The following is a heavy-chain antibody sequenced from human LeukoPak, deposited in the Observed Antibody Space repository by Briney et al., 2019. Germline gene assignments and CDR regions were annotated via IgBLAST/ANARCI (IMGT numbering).Heavy chain of an antibody. V-gene: IGHV1-2*06. D-gene: IGHD5-24*01. J-gene: IGHJ3*02. Sequence: ASVKVSCKASGYTFTGYYMHWVRQAPGQGLEWMGRINPNSGGTNYAQKFQGRVTMTRDTSISTAYMELSRMRYDDTAVYYCARCRDGYKDAFDIWGQGTKVTVSS. CDR3: ARCRDGYKDAFDI. CDR1: GYTFTGYY. CDR2: INPNSGGT.